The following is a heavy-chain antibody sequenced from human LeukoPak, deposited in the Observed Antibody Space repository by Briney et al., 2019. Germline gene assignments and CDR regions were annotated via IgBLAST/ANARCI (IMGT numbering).Heavy chain of an antibody. Sequence: ASVKVSCKASGYTFTSYAMNWVRQAPGQGLEWMGWINTNTGNPTYAQGFTGRFVFSLDTSVSTAYLQFSSLKAEDTAVYYCPRAGRPSGSYGYHFDYWGQGTLVTVSS. J-gene: IGHJ4*02. V-gene: IGHV7-4-1*02. CDR3: PRAGRPSGSYGYHFDY. CDR1: GYTFTSYA. CDR2: INTNTGNP. D-gene: IGHD1-26*01.